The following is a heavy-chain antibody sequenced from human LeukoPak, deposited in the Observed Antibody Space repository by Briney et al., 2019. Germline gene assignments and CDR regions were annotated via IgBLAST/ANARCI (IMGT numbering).Heavy chain of an antibody. D-gene: IGHD3-3*01. CDR1: GFTVSSNY. J-gene: IGHJ6*03. CDR2: IYSGSST. Sequence: PGGSLRLSCAASGFTVSSNYMSWVRQAPGKGLEWVSVIYSGSSTYYADSVKGRFTISRDNSKNTLYLQMNSLRAEDTAVYYCASGGADPAETYYDFWSGYYTSYYMDVWGKGTTVTVSS. V-gene: IGHV3-66*01. CDR3: ASGGADPAETYYDFWSGYYTSYYMDV.